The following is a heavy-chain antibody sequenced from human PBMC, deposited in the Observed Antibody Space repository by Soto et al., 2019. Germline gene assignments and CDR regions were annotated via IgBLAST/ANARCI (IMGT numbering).Heavy chain of an antibody. CDR2: IYWDDDK. D-gene: IGHD2-2*01. CDR1: GFSLSTSGVG. CDR3: AHVGYCISFSCSNWFDP. J-gene: IGHJ5*02. Sequence: QITLKESGPTLVKPTQTLTLTCTFSGFSLSTSGVGVGWIRQPPGKALVWLALIYWDDDKRYSPPLKSRLTISKDTSKTQVVLTMTNMDPVDTATYYCAHVGYCISFSCSNWFDPWGQGTLVTVSS. V-gene: IGHV2-5*02.